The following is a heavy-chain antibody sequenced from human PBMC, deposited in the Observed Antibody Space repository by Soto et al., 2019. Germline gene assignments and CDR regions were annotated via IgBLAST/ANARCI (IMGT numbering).Heavy chain of an antibody. Sequence: GGSLRLSXPASGFTLGSVAMHWVRPAAGKGLEWVATTSYDGRNTCYGESVRGRFSISRDTSKNTLLLQMDSLKTEDTALYFCAKSSSGLRDYFGSWGRGTLVTVSS. D-gene: IGHD3-10*01. V-gene: IGHV3-30-3*02. CDR2: TSYDGRNT. CDR1: GFTLGSVA. CDR3: AKSSSGLRDYFGS. J-gene: IGHJ4*02.